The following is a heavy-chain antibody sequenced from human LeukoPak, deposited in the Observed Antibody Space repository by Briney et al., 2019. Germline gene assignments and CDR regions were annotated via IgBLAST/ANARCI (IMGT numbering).Heavy chain of an antibody. V-gene: IGHV1-2*02. CDR2: INSNSGVP. D-gene: IGHD3-22*01. CDR1: GYTFIGFY. CDR3: ARDPLYSSGPISHDF. J-gene: IGHJ4*02. Sequence: ASVKVSCKASGYTFIGFYIHWVRQAPGQGPEWMGWINSNSGVPNYAQKFQGRVTMTRDTSISTAYIQLSSLRSDDTAVYYCARDPLYSSGPISHDFWGQGTLVTVSS.